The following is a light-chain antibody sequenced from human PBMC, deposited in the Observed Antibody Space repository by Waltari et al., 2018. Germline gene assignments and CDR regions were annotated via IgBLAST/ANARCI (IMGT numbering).Light chain of an antibody. J-gene: IGLJ3*02. CDR1: YGSLSHTSY. CDR2: KGN. V-gene: IGLV8-61*01. Sequence: QTVVTQEASLSVSPGGTVTLTCYLSYGSLSHTSYTSWYQQTPGQPPRTLVYKGNRRSSGVPDRFSGSILGNKAALTITGAQADDESDYYCLLYMGSGIWVFGGGTKLTVL. CDR3: LLYMGSGIWV.